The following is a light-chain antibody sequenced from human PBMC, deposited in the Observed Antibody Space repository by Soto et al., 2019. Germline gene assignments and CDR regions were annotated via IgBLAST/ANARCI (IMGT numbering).Light chain of an antibody. CDR3: QQYNSYYP. CDR2: KAY. J-gene: IGKJ2*01. V-gene: IGKV1-5*03. Sequence: DVQMTQSPSTLSASVGARVTITCRASQSISSWLSWYQQKPGKAPKLLIYKAYSLESGVPSRFSGCGSGTEFTLTLSSLQPEDFATYYCQQYNSYYPFGQGTKLEI. CDR1: QSISSW.